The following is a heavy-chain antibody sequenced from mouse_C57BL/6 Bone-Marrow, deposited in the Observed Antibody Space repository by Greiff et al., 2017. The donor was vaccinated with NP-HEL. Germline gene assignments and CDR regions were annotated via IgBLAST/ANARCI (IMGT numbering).Heavy chain of an antibody. CDR2: ILPGNGST. V-gene: IGHV1-9*01. CDR1: GYTFTGYW. Sequence: VQLQQSGAELMKPGASVKLSCKATGYTFTGYWIEWVKQRPGHGLEWIGEILPGNGSTNYNEKFKGKATFTADTSSNTAYMQLSSLTTEDSAIDYCARNYYSNFYAMDYWGQGTSVTVSA. D-gene: IGHD2-5*01. J-gene: IGHJ4*01. CDR3: ARNYYSNFYAMDY.